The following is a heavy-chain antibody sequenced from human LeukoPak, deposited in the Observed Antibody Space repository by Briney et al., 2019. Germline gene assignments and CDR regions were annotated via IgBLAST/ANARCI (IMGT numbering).Heavy chain of an antibody. V-gene: IGHV4-4*07. CDR2: IYTSGST. CDR1: GGSISSYY. Sequence: SETLSLTCTVSGGSISSYYWSWIRQPAGKGLEWIGRIYTSGSTNYNPSLKSRVTMSVDTSKNQFSLKLSSVTAADTAVYYCATTTVTTHYYYYMDVWGKGTTVTVSS. D-gene: IGHD4-17*01. J-gene: IGHJ6*03. CDR3: ATTTVTTHYYYYMDV.